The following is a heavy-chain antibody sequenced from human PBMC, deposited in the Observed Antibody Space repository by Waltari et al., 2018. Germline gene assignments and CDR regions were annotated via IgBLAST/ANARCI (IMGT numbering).Heavy chain of an antibody. J-gene: IGHJ4*02. Sequence: DVQLVESGGGLVKPGGSLRLSCAASGFSFSSYDMNWVRQAPGRGLEWVASISGSGRIYIFYTDSVKGRFTISRDDAENSLYLQMNSLRAEDTALYYCARRFDSWGQGTRVTVSS. V-gene: IGHV3-21*01. CDR2: ISGSGRIYI. CDR1: GFSFSSYD. CDR3: ARRFDS.